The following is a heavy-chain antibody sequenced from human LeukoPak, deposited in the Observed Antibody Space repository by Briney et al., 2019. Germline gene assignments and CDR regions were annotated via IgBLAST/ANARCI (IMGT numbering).Heavy chain of an antibody. CDR2: IKQDGSEK. CDR1: GFTFSNYW. V-gene: IGHV3-7*01. J-gene: IGHJ6*03. Sequence: GGSLRLSCAASGFTFSNYWLTWVRQAPGKGLEWVANIKQDGSEKHYVDSVKGRFTISRDNAKRSLYLQMNSLRAEDTAVFCCARGVDYHYYYYMDLWGKGTTVTVSS. CDR3: ARGVDYHYYYYMDL.